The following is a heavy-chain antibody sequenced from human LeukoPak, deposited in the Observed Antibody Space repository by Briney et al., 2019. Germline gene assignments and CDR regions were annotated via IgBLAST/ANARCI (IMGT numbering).Heavy chain of an antibody. CDR1: GVSISTYY. CDR2: IYTSGST. CDR3: ARVWVGYGDAFDI. V-gene: IGHV4-4*07. D-gene: IGHD1-1*01. J-gene: IGHJ3*02. Sequence: PSETLSLTCTVSGVSISTYYWSWIRPPAGKGLEWIGRIYTSGSTNYNPPLKSRATMSVATSKNQFSLKLSSVTAADTAVYYCARVWVGYGDAFDIWGQGTMVTVSS.